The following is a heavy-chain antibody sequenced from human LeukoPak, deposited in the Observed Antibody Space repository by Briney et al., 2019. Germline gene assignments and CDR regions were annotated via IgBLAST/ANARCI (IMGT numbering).Heavy chain of an antibody. CDR1: GFSFSDYS. CDR3: ARGIVGATTSFDY. V-gene: IGHV3-48*02. CDR2: ISSSSSSG. D-gene: IGHD1-26*01. J-gene: IGHJ4*02. Sequence: GGSLRLSCAASGFSFSDYSMNWVRQAPGKGLEWVSYISSSSSSGYYADSVKGRFTISRDNGKNSLYLQMNSLRDEDTAVYYCARGIVGATTSFDYWGQGTLVTVSS.